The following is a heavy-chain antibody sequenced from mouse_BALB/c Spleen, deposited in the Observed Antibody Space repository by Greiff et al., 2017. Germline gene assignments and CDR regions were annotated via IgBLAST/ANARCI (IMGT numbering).Heavy chain of an antibody. Sequence: QVQLKESGAELAKPGASVKMSCKASGYTFTSYWMHWVKQRPGQGLEWIGYINPSTGYTEYNQKFKDKATLTADKSSSTAYMQLSSLTSEDSAVYYCARETLYGPWFAYWGQGTLVTVSA. CDR1: GYTFTSYW. CDR2: INPSTGYT. CDR3: ARETLYGPWFAY. V-gene: IGHV1-7*01. D-gene: IGHD1-1*02. J-gene: IGHJ3*01.